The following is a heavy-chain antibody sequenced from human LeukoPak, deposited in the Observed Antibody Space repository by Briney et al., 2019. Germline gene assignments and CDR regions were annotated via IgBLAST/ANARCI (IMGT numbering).Heavy chain of an antibody. Sequence: GGSLRLSCAASGFTFSSYEMNWVRQAPGKGLEWVSYISSSGSTIYYADSVKGRFTISKDNAKNSLYLQMNSLRAEDTAVYYCARAYGYYDFDYWGQGTLVTVSS. J-gene: IGHJ4*02. V-gene: IGHV3-48*03. CDR3: ARAYGYYDFDY. CDR1: GFTFSSYE. CDR2: ISSSGSTI. D-gene: IGHD4-17*01.